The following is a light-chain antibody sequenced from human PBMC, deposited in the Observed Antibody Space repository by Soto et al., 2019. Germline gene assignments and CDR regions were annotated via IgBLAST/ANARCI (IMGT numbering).Light chain of an antibody. V-gene: IGKV1-8*01. CDR2: AAS. CDR1: QGVSSY. CDR3: QQYYSYPA. Sequence: AIRMTQSPSSLSASTGDRVTITCRASQGVSSYLAWYQQKPGKAPKLLIYAASTLQSGVPSRFSGSGSGTDFTLTISCLQSEDLATYYCQQYYSYPAFGGGTKVEIK. J-gene: IGKJ4*01.